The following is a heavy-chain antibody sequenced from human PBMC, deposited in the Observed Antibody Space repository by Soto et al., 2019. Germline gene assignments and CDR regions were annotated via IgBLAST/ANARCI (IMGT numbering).Heavy chain of an antibody. CDR2: IDWDDDK. V-gene: IGHV2-70*11. CDR1: GFSLSTSGMC. J-gene: IGHJ3*02. D-gene: IGHD6-13*01. CDR3: ARIVSSSSWLDAFDI. Sequence: SGPTLVNPTQTLTLTCTFSGFSLSTSGMCVSWIRQPPGKALEWLARIDWDDDKYYSTSLKTRLTISKDTSKNQVVLTMTNMDPVDTATYYCARIVSSSSWLDAFDIWGQGTMVTVSS.